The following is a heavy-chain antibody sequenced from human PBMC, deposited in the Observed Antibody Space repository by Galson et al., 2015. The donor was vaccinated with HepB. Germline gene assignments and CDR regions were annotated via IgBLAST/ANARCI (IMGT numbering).Heavy chain of an antibody. J-gene: IGHJ6*02. Sequence: SLRLSCAASGFMFSHYYINWVRQAPGKGLEWVGLVKTKGDGYSTDYAASVKGRFTISTDDSKNSLYLHMNSLRIEDSAVYYCSRENWGRLDVWGQGTTVTVSS. D-gene: IGHD3-16*01. CDR1: GFMFSHYY. CDR2: VKTKGDGYST. V-gene: IGHV3-72*01. CDR3: SRENWGRLDV.